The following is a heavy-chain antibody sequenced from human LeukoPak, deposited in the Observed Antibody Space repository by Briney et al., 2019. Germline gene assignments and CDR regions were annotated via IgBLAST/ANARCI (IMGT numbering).Heavy chain of an antibody. V-gene: IGHV1-2*02. J-gene: IGHJ4*02. D-gene: IGHD2-2*01. CDR2: INPNSGGT. Sequence: ASVKVSCKASGYTFTVYYMHWVRQAPGQGLEWMGWINPNSGGTNYAQKFQGRVTMTRDTSISTAYMELSRLRSDDTAVYYCARSTGYCSSTSCYLLDYWGQGTLVTVSS. CDR3: ARSTGYCSSTSCYLLDY. CDR1: GYTFTVYY.